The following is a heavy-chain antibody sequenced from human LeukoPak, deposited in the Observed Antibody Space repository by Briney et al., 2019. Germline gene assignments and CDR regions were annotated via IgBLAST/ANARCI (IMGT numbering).Heavy chain of an antibody. D-gene: IGHD1-14*01. CDR3: AKTGFQWGYYFYYMDV. CDR1: GFTFSSYG. J-gene: IGHJ6*03. Sequence: GGSLRLSCAASGFTFSSYGMHWVRQAPGKGLEWVAVISYDGSNKYYADSVKGRFTISRDNSKNTLYLQMNSLRAEDTAVYYCAKTGFQWGYYFYYMDVWGKGTTVTVSS. V-gene: IGHV3-30*18. CDR2: ISYDGSNK.